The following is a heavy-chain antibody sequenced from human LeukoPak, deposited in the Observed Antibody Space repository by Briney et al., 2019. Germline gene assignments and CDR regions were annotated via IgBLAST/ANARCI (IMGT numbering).Heavy chain of an antibody. CDR2: ISYDGSKK. D-gene: IGHD3-9*01. CDR3: AKEYDRVHDAFDI. Sequence: PGRSLRLSCVVSGFTFSSNHWVRQAPGKGLEWVAVISYDGSKKYYADSVKGRFTISRDSSKNTLSLQMNSLRAEDTAVYYCAKEYDRVHDAFDIWGQGTMVTVSS. J-gene: IGHJ3*02. CDR1: GFTFSSN. V-gene: IGHV3-30*18.